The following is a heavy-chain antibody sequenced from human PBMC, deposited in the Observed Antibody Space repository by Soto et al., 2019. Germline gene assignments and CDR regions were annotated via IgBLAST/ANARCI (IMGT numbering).Heavy chain of an antibody. J-gene: IGHJ5*02. CDR2: IYWDDDT. CDR1: GSSVSTSGVG. V-gene: IGHV2-5*02. D-gene: IGHD3-10*01. CDR3: AHIRVITYYGSGDFDP. Sequence: QITLRESGPTLVKPTQTLTLTCAVSGSSVSTSGVGVGWLRQPPGKALEWLALIYWDDDTRYSPSLTNRLTITKDTSKNQVVLTMTNMDPVDTATYYCAHIRVITYYGSGDFDPWGQGTLVTVSS.